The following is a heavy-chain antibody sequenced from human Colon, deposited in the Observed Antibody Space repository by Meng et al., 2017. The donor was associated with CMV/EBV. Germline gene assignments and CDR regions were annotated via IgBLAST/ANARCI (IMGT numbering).Heavy chain of an antibody. Sequence: SETLSLTCIVSGASIDSSHYYWAWIRQPPGKGLEWIGNIYYSGSTYYNPSLKSRVTISVDTSKNQFSLKLSALTAADSAIYYCARENRVFGGWFDPWGQGTLVTVSS. CDR3: ARENRVFGGWFDP. CDR2: IYYSGST. V-gene: IGHV4-39*07. CDR1: GASIDSSHYY. D-gene: IGHD2/OR15-2a*01. J-gene: IGHJ5*02.